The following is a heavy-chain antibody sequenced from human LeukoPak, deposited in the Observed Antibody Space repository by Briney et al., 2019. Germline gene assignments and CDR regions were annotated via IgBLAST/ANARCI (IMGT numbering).Heavy chain of an antibody. CDR3: ARDFLLESPGDDFDF. V-gene: IGHV3-74*01. J-gene: IGHJ4*02. CDR1: RFSFSDKW. D-gene: IGHD3-16*01. CDR2: INPDGSVT. Sequence: GGSLRLSCAACRFSFSDKWMHSVRQVPGKGLMWVARINPDGSVTSCADSVKGRFTISSDNSKSSLYLEMNNLRVEDTALYYCARDFLLESPGDDFDFWGQGTLVTVSS.